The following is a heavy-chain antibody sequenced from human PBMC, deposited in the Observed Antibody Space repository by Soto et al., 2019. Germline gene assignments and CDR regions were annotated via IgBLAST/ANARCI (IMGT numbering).Heavy chain of an antibody. CDR3: ARTLYKALNWFDP. D-gene: IGHD1-1*01. CDR2: MYYSGST. Sequence: SETLSLTCTVSGGSISSSNYYWGWIRQPPGKGLEWIGSMYYSGSTYYNPSLKSRATMSVDTSKNQFSLKLSSVTAADTAVYYCARTLYKALNWFDPWGQG. CDR1: GGSISSSNYY. V-gene: IGHV4-39*01. J-gene: IGHJ5*02.